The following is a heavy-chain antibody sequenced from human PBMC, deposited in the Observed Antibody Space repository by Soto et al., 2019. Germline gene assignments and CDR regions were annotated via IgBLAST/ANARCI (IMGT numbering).Heavy chain of an antibody. J-gene: IGHJ4*02. CDR1: GFTFSSYA. CDR2: ISGSGGST. Sequence: EVQLLESGGGLVQPGGSLRLSCAASGFTFSSYAMNWVRQAPGKGLEWVSVISGSGGSTYYADSVKGRFTISRDNSKNTLYLPMNSLRAEDTAVYYWASRSSGWYFDYWGQGTLVTVSS. V-gene: IGHV3-23*01. CDR3: ASRSSGWYFDY. D-gene: IGHD6-19*01.